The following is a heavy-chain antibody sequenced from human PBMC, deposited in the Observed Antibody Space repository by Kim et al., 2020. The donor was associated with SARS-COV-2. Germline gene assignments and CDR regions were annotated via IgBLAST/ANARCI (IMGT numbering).Heavy chain of an antibody. CDR2: INPNSGGT. J-gene: IGHJ6*02. V-gene: IGHV1-2*02. Sequence: ASVKVSCKASGYTFTGYYMHWVRQAPGQGLEWMGWINPNSGGTNYAQKFQGRVTMTRDTSISTAYMELSRLRSDDTAVYYCASLGVVVPAAMLGPRDNFYGMDVWGQGTTVTVSS. CDR3: ASLGVVVPAAMLGPRDNFYGMDV. D-gene: IGHD2-2*01. CDR1: GYTFTGYY.